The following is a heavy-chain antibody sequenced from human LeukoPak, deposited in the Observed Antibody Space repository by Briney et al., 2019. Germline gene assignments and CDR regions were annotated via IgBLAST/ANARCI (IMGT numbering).Heavy chain of an antibody. D-gene: IGHD4-17*01. V-gene: IGHV3-21*01. CDR2: ISSSSSYI. Sequence: GGSLRLSCAASGFTFSSYAMSWVRQAPGKGLEWVSSISSSSSYIYYADSVKGRFTISRDNAKNSLYLQMNSLRAEDTAVYYCARAHGDYAPVGYWGQGTLVTVSS. CDR1: GFTFSSYA. J-gene: IGHJ4*02. CDR3: ARAHGDYAPVGY.